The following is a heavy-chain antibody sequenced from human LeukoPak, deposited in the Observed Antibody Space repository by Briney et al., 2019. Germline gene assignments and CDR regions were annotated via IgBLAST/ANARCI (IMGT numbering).Heavy chain of an antibody. Sequence: GGSLRLSCAASGFTFSSYAMSWVRQAPGKGLEWVSAIGGSGGSTYYADSVKGRFTISRDNSKNTLYLQMNSLRAEDTAVYYCAKVRAAAVTLPIDYWGQGTPVTVSS. CDR3: AKVRAAAVTLPIDY. CDR1: GFTFSSYA. V-gene: IGHV3-23*01. CDR2: IGGSGGST. D-gene: IGHD6-13*01. J-gene: IGHJ4*02.